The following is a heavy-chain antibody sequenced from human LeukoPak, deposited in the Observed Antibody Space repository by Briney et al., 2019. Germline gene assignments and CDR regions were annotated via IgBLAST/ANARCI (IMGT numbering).Heavy chain of an antibody. D-gene: IGHD4/OR15-4a*01. CDR3: AKSASAYYYMDV. V-gene: IGHV3-23*01. J-gene: IGHJ6*03. Sequence: QAGGSLRLSCAASGFTFSSYAMNWVRQAPGKGLEWVSSLSGSGYDTYYADSVKGRFTISRDNSKNTLYLQMNSLRAEDTAVYYCAKSASAYYYMDVWGKGTTVTVSS. CDR2: LSGSGYDT. CDR1: GFTFSSYA.